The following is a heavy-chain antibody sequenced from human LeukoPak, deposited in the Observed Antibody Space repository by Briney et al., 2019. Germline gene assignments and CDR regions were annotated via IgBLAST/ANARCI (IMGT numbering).Heavy chain of an antibody. CDR3: AKPGAVAGTGWFDP. CDR2: ISGSGGST. V-gene: IGHV3-23*01. CDR1: GFTFSSYA. Sequence: GGSLRLSCAASGFTFSSYAMSWVRQAPGKGPEWVSAISGSGGSTYYADSVKGRFTISRDNSKNTLYLQMNSLRAEDTAVYYCAKPGAVAGTGWFDPWDQGTLVTVSS. D-gene: IGHD6-19*01. J-gene: IGHJ5*02.